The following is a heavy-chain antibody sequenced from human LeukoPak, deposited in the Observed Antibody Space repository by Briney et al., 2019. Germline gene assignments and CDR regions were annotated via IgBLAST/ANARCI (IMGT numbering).Heavy chain of an antibody. CDR3: ARGRVSSSTWYSTYYYFFYMDF. Sequence: SETLSLTCTVSGDSISSSSYYWGWIRQPPGKGLEWIGSIYYSGSTYYNPSLKSRVTMSVDTSQKQFSLRLTSVRAADTAVYYCARGRVSSSTWYSTYYYFFYMDFWGKGTTVTVSS. V-gene: IGHV4-39*07. J-gene: IGHJ6*03. D-gene: IGHD4-11*01. CDR2: IYYSGST. CDR1: GDSISSSSYY.